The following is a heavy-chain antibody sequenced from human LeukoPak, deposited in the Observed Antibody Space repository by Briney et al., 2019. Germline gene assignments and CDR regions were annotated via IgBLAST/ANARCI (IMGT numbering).Heavy chain of an antibody. CDR1: GGSMSSYY. V-gene: IGHV4-59*08. J-gene: IGHJ4*02. Sequence: SETLSLTCTVSGGSMSSYYWSWIRQPPGKGLEWIAYIYYSGSTSYNPSLKSRVTILVDTSNNQFSLKLSSVTAADTAVYYCARLVGGGSSPGFDIWGQGTLVTVS. CDR3: ARLVGGGSSPGFDI. D-gene: IGHD2-2*01. CDR2: IYYSGST.